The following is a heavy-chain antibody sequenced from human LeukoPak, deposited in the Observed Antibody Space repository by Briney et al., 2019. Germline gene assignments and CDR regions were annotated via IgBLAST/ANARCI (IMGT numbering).Heavy chain of an antibody. CDR1: GASISSYY. CDR3: ARGVEMATIGGYNWFDP. CDR2: IYTSGST. V-gene: IGHV4-4*07. D-gene: IGHD5-24*01. Sequence: SETLSLTCTVSGASISSYYWTWIRQPAGKGLEWIGRIYTSGSTYYNPSLKSRVTMSVDTSKNQFSLKLRSVTAADTAVYYCARGVEMATIGGYNWFDPWGQGTLVTVSS. J-gene: IGHJ5*02.